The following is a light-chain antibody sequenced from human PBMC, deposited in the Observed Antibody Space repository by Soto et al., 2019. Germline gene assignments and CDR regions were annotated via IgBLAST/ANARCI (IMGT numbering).Light chain of an antibody. CDR1: SGSIASNY. CDR3: QSYDSAIEV. Sequence: NFMLTQPHSVSESPGKTVTISCTRSSGSIASNYVQWYQQRPGSAPTTVIYEDNQRPSGVPDRFSGSIDSSSNSASLTISGLKTEDEADYYCQSYDSAIEVFGGGTKPTVL. CDR2: EDN. J-gene: IGLJ3*02. V-gene: IGLV6-57*03.